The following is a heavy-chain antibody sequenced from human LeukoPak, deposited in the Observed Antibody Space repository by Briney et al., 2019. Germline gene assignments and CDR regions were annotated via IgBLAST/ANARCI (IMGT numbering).Heavy chain of an antibody. J-gene: IGHJ6*02. CDR3: AKGVVAATNAGYYGMDV. V-gene: IGHV3-30*18. CDR1: GFTFSNYG. CDR2: ISYDESDK. Sequence: TGGSLRLSCAASGFTFSNYGMHWVRQAPGKGLEWVAVISYDESDKYYADSVKGRFTISRDNSKNTLYLQMNSLRPEDTAVYYCAKGVVAATNAGYYGMDVWGQGTTVSVSS. D-gene: IGHD2-15*01.